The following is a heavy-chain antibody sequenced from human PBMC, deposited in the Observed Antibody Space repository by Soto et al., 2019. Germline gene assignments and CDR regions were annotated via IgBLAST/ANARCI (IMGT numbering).Heavy chain of an antibody. CDR3: ATYGDYVGVDY. V-gene: IGHV4-30-4*01. D-gene: IGHD4-17*01. Sequence: QVQLQESGPGLVTPSQTLSLTCTVSGGSISSGDYSWNWIRQPPGKGLEWIGYIYYSGYTYYSPSLKSRVSMSVNRSKNQFSLQLSSVTAADTAMYYCATYGDYVGVDYWGQGTLVTVSS. CDR1: GGSISSGDYS. J-gene: IGHJ4*02. CDR2: IYYSGYT.